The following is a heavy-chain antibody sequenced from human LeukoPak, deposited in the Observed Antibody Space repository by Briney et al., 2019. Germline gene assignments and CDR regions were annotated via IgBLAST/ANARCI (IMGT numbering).Heavy chain of an antibody. V-gene: IGHV1-18*01. J-gene: IGHJ4*02. CDR3: ARAAGYYDSSDYFLY. CDR2: ISAYNGNT. Sequence: GESLKISCKGSGYTFNSYGIGWVRQAPGQGLEWMGWISAYNGNTNYAQKFQGRVTMTTDTSTSTAYMELRSLRSDDTAVYYCARAAGYYDSSDYFLYWGQGTLVTVSS. D-gene: IGHD3-22*01. CDR1: GYTFNSYG.